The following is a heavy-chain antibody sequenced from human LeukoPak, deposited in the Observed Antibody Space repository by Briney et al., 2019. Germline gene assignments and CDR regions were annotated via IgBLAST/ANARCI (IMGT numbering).Heavy chain of an antibody. CDR3: AREYYDFWSGYSLASYAEGGSSSAADY. J-gene: IGHJ4*02. D-gene: IGHD3-3*01. Sequence: GGSLRLSCAASGFTVSSYWMSWVRQAPGKGLEWVANIKQDGSEKYYVDSVKGRFTISRDNAKNSLYLQMNSLRAEDTAVYYCAREYYDFWSGYSLASYAEGGSSSAADYWGQGTLVTVSS. V-gene: IGHV3-7*01. CDR1: GFTVSSYW. CDR2: IKQDGSEK.